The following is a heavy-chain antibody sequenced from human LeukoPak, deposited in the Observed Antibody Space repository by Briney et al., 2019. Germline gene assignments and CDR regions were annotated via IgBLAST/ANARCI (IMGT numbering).Heavy chain of an antibody. CDR1: GYTFTSYY. J-gene: IGHJ4*02. CDR2: INPSGGST. Sequence: ASVKVSCKASGYTFTSYYMHWVRQAPGQGLEWMGKINPSGGSTSYAQKFQGRVTMTRDTSTSTVYMELSSLRSEDTAVYYCARQAIAAAGNVNGVDYWGQGTLVTVSS. D-gene: IGHD6-13*01. CDR3: ARQAIAAAGNVNGVDY. V-gene: IGHV1-46*01.